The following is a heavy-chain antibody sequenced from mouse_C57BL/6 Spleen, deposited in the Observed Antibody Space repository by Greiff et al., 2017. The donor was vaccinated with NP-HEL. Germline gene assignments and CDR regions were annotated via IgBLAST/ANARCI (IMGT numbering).Heavy chain of an antibody. V-gene: IGHV6-6*01. CDR2: IRNKANNHAT. CDR1: GFTFSDAW. CDR3: TRYNDYDGVDY. J-gene: IGHJ2*01. D-gene: IGHD2-4*01. Sequence: EVMLVESGGGLVQPGGSMKLSCAASGFTFSDAWMDWVRQSPEKGLEWVAEIRNKANNHATYYAESVKGRFTISRDDSKSSVYLQMNSLRAEDTGIYYCTRYNDYDGVDYWGQGTTLTVSS.